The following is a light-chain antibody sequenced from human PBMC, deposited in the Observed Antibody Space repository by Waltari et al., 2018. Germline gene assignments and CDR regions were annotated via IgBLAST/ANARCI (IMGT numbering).Light chain of an antibody. CDR3: QQYTTRPLT. CDR2: GAS. CDR1: KSVSSK. Sequence: EIVMTQSPGTLSVSPGEGATLSCRASKSVSSKVAGYQQRPGQAPRHLIFGASTRATGIPARFSGSESGTEFTLTISSLQSADSRVDFCQQYTTRPLTFGGGTKVEI. V-gene: IGKV3-15*01. J-gene: IGKJ4*01.